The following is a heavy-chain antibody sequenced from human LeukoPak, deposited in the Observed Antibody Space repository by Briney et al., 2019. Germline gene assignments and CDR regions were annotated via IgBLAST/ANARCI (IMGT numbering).Heavy chain of an antibody. CDR1: GGSFSGYY. Sequence: PSETLSLTCAVYGGSFSGYYWSWIRQPPGKGLEWIGEINHSGSTNYNPSLKSRVTISVDTSKNQFSLKLSSVTAADTAVYYCAAHAYYDSSGYSYYWGQGTLVTVSS. D-gene: IGHD3-22*01. CDR2: INHSGST. J-gene: IGHJ4*02. CDR3: AAHAYYDSSGYSYY. V-gene: IGHV4-34*01.